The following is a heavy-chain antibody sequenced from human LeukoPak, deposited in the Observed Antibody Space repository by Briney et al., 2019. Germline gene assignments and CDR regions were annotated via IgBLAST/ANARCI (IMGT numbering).Heavy chain of an antibody. D-gene: IGHD2-2*01. CDR2: MYNSGST. CDR3: ARHVYGRHQLQAYHFXX. Sequence: SETLSLTCDVSGYSISSGHYWGWIRQSPGKGLEWIASMYNSGSTYFKSSLKSRVTISLDTPKNQFSLTLNSVTAADTAVYYCARHVYGRHQLQAYHFXXWGXXXXVT. J-gene: IGHJ4*02. V-gene: IGHV4-38-2*01. CDR1: GYSISSGHY.